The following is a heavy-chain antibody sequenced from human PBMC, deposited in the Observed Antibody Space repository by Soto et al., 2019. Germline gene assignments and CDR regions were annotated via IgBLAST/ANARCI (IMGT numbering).Heavy chain of an antibody. CDR1: EFTFSGYS. D-gene: IGHD2-8*01. Sequence: PVWALRLSWSASEFTFSGYSMNLVRQAPGKGLEWVSYISSSTIFYADSVKGRFTISRDNAKNSLYLQMNSLRDEDTAVYYCARAGMVMNWFEPWGQGTLVTVSS. J-gene: IGHJ5*02. CDR3: ARAGMVMNWFEP. V-gene: IGHV3-48*02. CDR2: ISSSTI.